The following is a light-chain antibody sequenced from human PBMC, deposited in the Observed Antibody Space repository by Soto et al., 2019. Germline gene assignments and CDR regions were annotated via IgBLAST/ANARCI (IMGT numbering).Light chain of an antibody. CDR2: SAS. CDR3: QQYGRSPRT. V-gene: IGKV3-20*01. Sequence: EIVLTQSPGTLSLSPGERATLSCRAGQSVSSTYLAWYQQKPGQAPRLLIYSASSRATGIPDRFRGSGSATDFTPTISRLEPEDFAVYYCQQYGRSPRTFGQGTKVEIK. CDR1: QSVSSTY. J-gene: IGKJ1*01.